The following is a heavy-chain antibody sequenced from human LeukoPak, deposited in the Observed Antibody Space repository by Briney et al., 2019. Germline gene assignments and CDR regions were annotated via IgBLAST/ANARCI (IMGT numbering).Heavy chain of an antibody. CDR1: GFTFSSYS. D-gene: IGHD6-13*01. V-gene: IGHV3-21*01. J-gene: IGHJ1*01. CDR3: ARDLGAAAGTIYFQH. Sequence: PGGSLRLSCAASGFTFSSYSMNWVRQAPGKGLEWVSSISSSSSYIYYADSVKGRFTISRDNAKNSLYLQMNSLRAEDTAVYYCARDLGAAAGTIYFQHWGQGTLVTVSS. CDR2: ISSSSSYI.